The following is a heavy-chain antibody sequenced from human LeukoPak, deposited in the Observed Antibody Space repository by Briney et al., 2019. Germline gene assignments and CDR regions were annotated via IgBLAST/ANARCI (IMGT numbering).Heavy chain of an antibody. CDR1: GCSISSSDYY. Sequence: SETLSLTCTVSGCSISSSDYYWGWIRQPPGKGLEWIGAISSSGSPYYNPSLRSRVTISVDSSMNQFSLKLSSVTAADTAVYYCARRTSNPVGAIDYWGQGALVTVSS. CDR3: ARRTSNPVGAIDY. J-gene: IGHJ4*02. CDR2: ISSSGSP. V-gene: IGHV4-39*01. D-gene: IGHD1-26*01.